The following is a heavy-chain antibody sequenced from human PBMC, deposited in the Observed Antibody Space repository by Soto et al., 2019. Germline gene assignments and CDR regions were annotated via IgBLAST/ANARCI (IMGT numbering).Heavy chain of an antibody. V-gene: IGHV1-2*02. D-gene: IGHD5-12*01. CDR2: INPNSGGT. Sequence: QVQLVQSGAEVKKPGASVKVSCKASGYTFTGYYMHWVRQAPGQGLEWMGWINPNSGGTNYAQQFQGRVPMTMDTSISTAYMELSRLRSDDTAVYYCARDEDIVATTYFDYWGQGTLVTVSS. CDR1: GYTFTGYY. CDR3: ARDEDIVATTYFDY. J-gene: IGHJ4*02.